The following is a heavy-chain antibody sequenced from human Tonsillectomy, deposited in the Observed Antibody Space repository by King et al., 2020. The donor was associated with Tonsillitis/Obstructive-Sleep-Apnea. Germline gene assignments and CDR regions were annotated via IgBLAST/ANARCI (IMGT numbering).Heavy chain of an antibody. CDR2: ISSSGSTI. Sequence: QLVQSGGGLVQPGGSLRLSCAASGFTFSSYEMNWVRQAPGKGLEWVSYISSSGSTIYYADSVKGRFTISRDNAKNSLYLQMNSLRAEDKAVYYCARDPPYCSGGSCYSRGYFQHWGQGTLVTVSS. J-gene: IGHJ1*01. D-gene: IGHD2-15*01. CDR3: ARDPPYCSGGSCYSRGYFQH. CDR1: GFTFSSYE. V-gene: IGHV3-48*03.